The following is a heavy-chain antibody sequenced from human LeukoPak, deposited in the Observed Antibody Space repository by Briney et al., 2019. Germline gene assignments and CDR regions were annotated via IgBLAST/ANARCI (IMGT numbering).Heavy chain of an antibody. J-gene: IGHJ3*02. CDR3: ARHPAFGYGGNLWAFDI. CDR1: GGSISSYY. Sequence: PSETLSLTCTVSGGSISSYYWSWIRQPAGKGLEWIGRIYTSGSTNYNPSLKSRVTISVDTSKNQFSLKLSSVTAADTAVYYCARHPAFGYGGNLWAFDIWGQGTMVTVSS. V-gene: IGHV4-4*07. D-gene: IGHD4-23*01. CDR2: IYTSGST.